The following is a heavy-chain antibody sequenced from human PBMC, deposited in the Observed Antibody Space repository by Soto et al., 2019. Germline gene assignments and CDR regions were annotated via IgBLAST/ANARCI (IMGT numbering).Heavy chain of an antibody. D-gene: IGHD3-3*01. CDR3: ARGGRITIFGVVTSYYYYGMDV. J-gene: IGHJ6*02. V-gene: IGHV4-34*01. Sequence: SETLSLTCAVYGGPFSGYYWSWIRQPPGKGLEWIGEINHSGSTNYNPSLKSRVTISVDTSKNQFSLKLSSVTAADTAVYYCARGGRITIFGVVTSYYYYGMDVWGQGTTVTVSS. CDR1: GGPFSGYY. CDR2: INHSGST.